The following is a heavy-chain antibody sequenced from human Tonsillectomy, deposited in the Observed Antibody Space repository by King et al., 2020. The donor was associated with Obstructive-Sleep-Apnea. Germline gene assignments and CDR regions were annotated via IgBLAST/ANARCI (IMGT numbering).Heavy chain of an antibody. D-gene: IGHD3-22*01. CDR1: GFTFSIYG. CDR2: ISYDGSNK. CDR3: AKGYAYYYDSSGLDAFDI. J-gene: IGHJ3*02. V-gene: IGHV3-30*18. Sequence: VQLVESGGGVVQPGRSLRLSCAASGFTFSIYGIHWVRQAPGKGLEWGAVISYDGSNKYYADSVKGRFTISRDNSKNTLYLQMNSLRAEDTAVYYCAKGYAYYYDSSGLDAFDIWGQGTMVTVSS.